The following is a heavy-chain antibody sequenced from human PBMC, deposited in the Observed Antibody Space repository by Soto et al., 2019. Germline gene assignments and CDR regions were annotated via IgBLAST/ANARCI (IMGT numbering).Heavy chain of an antibody. CDR3: ARGAPATVTTGGGMNV. CDR1: GYTFTIYD. CDR2: MNPNSGNT. J-gene: IGHJ6*03. Sequence: ASVKVSCKASGYTFTIYDINWVRQATGQGLEWMGWMNPNSGNTGYAQKFQGRVTMTRNTSISTAYMELSSLRSEDTAVYYCARGAPATVTTGGGMNVWGKGTTVTVSS. D-gene: IGHD4-17*01. V-gene: IGHV1-8*01.